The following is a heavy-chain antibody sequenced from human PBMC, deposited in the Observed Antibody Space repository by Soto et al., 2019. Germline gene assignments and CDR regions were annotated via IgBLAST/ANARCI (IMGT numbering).Heavy chain of an antibody. V-gene: IGHV1-46*01. CDR1: GYTFTSYY. J-gene: IGHJ4*02. Sequence: QVQLVQSGAEVKQPGASMRDSCRTSGYTFTSYYMHWVRQAPGQGLEWMGIINPTGGSTTYSQKLQGRFNVSTETYTNPLYMEMSSLRSEDTAVYYCARGGTHLVPDYWGQGTLVSVSS. CDR2: INPTGGST. CDR3: ARGGTHLVPDY. D-gene: IGHD6-6*01.